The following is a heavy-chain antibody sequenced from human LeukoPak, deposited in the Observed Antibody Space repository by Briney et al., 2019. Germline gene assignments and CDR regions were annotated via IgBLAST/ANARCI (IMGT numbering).Heavy chain of an antibody. CDR3: AREYYYDSSGYYLGAFDI. CDR2: INHSGST. Sequence: SETLSLTCAVYGGSFSGYYWSWIRQPPGKGLEWIGEINHSGSTNYNPSLKSRVTISVDTSKNQFSLKLSSVTAADTAVYYCAREYYYDSSGYYLGAFDIWGQGTMVTVSS. V-gene: IGHV4-34*01. J-gene: IGHJ3*02. D-gene: IGHD3-22*01. CDR1: GGSFSGYY.